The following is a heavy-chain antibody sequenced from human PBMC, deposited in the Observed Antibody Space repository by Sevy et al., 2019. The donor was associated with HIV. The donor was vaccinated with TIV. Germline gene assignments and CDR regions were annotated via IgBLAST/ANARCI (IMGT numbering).Heavy chain of an antibody. CDR2: IKAKIDGETT. D-gene: IGHD3-10*01. CDR3: TTRPYGSIIDY. Sequence: GGSLRLSCGGSGFNISSASMNWVRQAPGRGLEWVGRIKAKIDGETTDYGAPVKGRFIISREDSRKMVYVQLNSVKGEDTAMYFCTTRPYGSIIDYWGQGTLVTVSS. CDR1: GFNISSAS. J-gene: IGHJ4*02. V-gene: IGHV3-15*07.